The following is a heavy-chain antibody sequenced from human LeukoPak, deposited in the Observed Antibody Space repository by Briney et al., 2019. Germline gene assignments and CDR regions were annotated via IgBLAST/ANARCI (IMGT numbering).Heavy chain of an antibody. CDR1: GFTFSSYA. D-gene: IGHD4-17*01. J-gene: IGHJ4*02. CDR2: ISCDGSNK. V-gene: IGHV3-30*04. Sequence: PGGSLRLSCAASGFTFSSYAMHWVRQAPGKGLEWVAVISCDGSNKYYADSVKGRFTISRDNSKNTLYLQMNSLRAEDTAVYYCARESGVHYGDSTDYWGQGTLVTVSS. CDR3: ARESGVHYGDSTDY.